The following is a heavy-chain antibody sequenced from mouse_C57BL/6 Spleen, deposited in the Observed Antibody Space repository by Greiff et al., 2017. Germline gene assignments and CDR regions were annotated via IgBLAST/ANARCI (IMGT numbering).Heavy chain of an antibody. Sequence: VQLQQPGTELVKPGASVKLSCKASGYTFTSYWMHWVKQRPGQGLEWIGYINPSNGGTNYNEKFKGKATLTVDKSSSTAYMQLSSLTSENAAVYYCASNYGNIMDYWGQGTSVTVSS. D-gene: IGHD1-1*01. J-gene: IGHJ4*01. V-gene: IGHV1-53*01. CDR3: ASNYGNIMDY. CDR2: INPSNGGT. CDR1: GYTFTSYW.